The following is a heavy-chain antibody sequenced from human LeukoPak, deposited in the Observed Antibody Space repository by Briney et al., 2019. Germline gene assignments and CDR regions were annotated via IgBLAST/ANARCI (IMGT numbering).Heavy chain of an antibody. CDR2: IYYSGST. Sequence: PSETLSLTCTVSGGSVRSGSYYWSWIRQPPGKGLEWIGYIYYSGSTNYNPSLKSRVTISVDTSKNQFSLKLSSVTAADTAVYYCARALTSYQLLIPNWFDPWGQGTLVTVSS. V-gene: IGHV4-61*01. CDR1: GGSVRSGSYY. J-gene: IGHJ5*02. D-gene: IGHD2-2*01. CDR3: ARALTSYQLLIPNWFDP.